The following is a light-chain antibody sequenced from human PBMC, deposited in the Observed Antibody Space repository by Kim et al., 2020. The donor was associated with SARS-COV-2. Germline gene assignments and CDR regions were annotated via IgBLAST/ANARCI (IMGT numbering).Light chain of an antibody. CDR2: YDS. CDR3: QVWDSTTDHRVV. J-gene: IGLJ2*01. CDR1: SIGSKS. V-gene: IGLV3-21*04. Sequence: PGKAASVSCGGNSIGSKSVRWYQQKSGQAPVLVIYYDSDRPSGIPERFSGSNSGNTATLTISRVEAGDEADYYCQVWDSTTDHRVVFGGGTKLTVL.